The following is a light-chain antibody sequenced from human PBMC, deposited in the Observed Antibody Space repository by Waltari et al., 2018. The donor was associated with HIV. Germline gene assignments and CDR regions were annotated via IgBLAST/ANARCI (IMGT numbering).Light chain of an antibody. V-gene: IGKV3-20*01. Sequence: EIVLTQSPGTLDLSPGERATLPCRASQSVPSTYFAWYQHKPGQAPRLLIYGASSRATGIPDRFSGNGSGTDFTLTISRLEPEDFALYYCQQYGSLQWTFGQGTKVEIK. J-gene: IGKJ1*01. CDR3: QQYGSLQWT. CDR1: QSVPSTY. CDR2: GAS.